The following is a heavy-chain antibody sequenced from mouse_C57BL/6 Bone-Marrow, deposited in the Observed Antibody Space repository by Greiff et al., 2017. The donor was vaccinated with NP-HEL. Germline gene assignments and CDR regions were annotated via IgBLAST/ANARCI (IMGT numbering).Heavy chain of an antibody. J-gene: IGHJ2*01. CDR1: GFTFSSYA. V-gene: IGHV5-4*03. D-gene: IGHD1-1*02. Sequence: EVKLVESGGGLVKPGGSLKLSCAASGFTFSSYAMSWVRQTPEKRLEWVATISDGGSYTYYPDNVKGRFTISRDNAKNNLYLQMSHLKSEDTAMYYGARGEGYGYLDYWGQGTTLTVSS. CDR3: ARGEGYGYLDY. CDR2: ISDGGSYT.